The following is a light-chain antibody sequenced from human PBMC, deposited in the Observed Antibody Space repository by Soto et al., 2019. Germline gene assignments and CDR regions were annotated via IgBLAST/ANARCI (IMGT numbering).Light chain of an antibody. J-gene: IGLJ2*01. Sequence: QSALTQSASVSGSPGQSITISCTGTSTDIGGYNYVSWYQQHPGKAPKLMIYEVSNRPSGVSNRFSGSKSGNTASLTISGLQAEDEGDYFCSSYTSTNPPHVLFGGGTKLTVL. V-gene: IGLV2-14*01. CDR2: EVS. CDR1: STDIGGYNY. CDR3: SSYTSTNPPHVL.